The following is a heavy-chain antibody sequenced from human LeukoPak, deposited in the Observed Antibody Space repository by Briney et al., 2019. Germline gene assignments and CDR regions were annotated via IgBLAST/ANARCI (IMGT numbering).Heavy chain of an antibody. CDR3: AKFGSIAPGWDAFDI. D-gene: IGHD6-25*01. Sequence: GGSLRLSCAASGFTFSSYAMSWVRQAPGKGLEWVSAISGSGGSAYYADSVKGRFTISRDNSKNTLYLQMNSLRAEDTAVYYCAKFGSIAPGWDAFDIWGQGTMVTVSS. J-gene: IGHJ3*02. V-gene: IGHV3-23*01. CDR2: ISGSGGSA. CDR1: GFTFSSYA.